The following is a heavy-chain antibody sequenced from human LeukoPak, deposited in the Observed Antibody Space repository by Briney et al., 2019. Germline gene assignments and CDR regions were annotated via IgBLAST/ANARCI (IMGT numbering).Heavy chain of an antibody. J-gene: IGHJ6*02. CDR3: ARDLSRPGTLYALYGMDV. CDR1: GYTFTSYY. D-gene: IGHD1-14*01. CDR2: INPSGGST. V-gene: IGHV1-46*01. Sequence: GASVKVSCKASGYTFTSYYMHWVRQAPGQGLEWMGIINPSGGSTSYAQKFQGRVTMTRDTSTSTVYMELSSLRSEDTAVYYCARDLSRPGTLYALYGMDVWGQGTTVTVSS.